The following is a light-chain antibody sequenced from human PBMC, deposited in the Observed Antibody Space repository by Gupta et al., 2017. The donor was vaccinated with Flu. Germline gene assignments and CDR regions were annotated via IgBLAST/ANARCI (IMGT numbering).Light chain of an antibody. V-gene: IGLV2-18*02. J-gene: IGLJ1*01. CDR2: EVS. CDR1: SSDVGNYNR. Sequence: QSALTQPPSVSGSPGQSVTISCTGTSSDVGNYNRVSWYQQSPGTAPKLMIYEVSNRPSGVPDRFSGSKSGNTASLTISGLQAEDEAYVYCSSYTSSSTYVFGTGTKVTVL. CDR3: SSYTSSSTYV.